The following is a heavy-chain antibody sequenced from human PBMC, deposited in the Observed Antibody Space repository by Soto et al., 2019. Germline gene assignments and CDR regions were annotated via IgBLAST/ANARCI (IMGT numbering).Heavy chain of an antibody. CDR3: AREDYGGRPGY. CDR2: MNPNSGNT. V-gene: IGHV1-8*01. D-gene: IGHD4-17*01. Sequence: QVQLVQSGAEVKKPGASVKLSCKASGYTFTSYDITWVRQATGKGLEWMGWMNPNSGNTGCAQKFQGRVTITRNISISTAYIELSSLRSEETAVYYCAREDYGGRPGYWGQGTLVTVSA. CDR1: GYTFTSYD. J-gene: IGHJ4*02.